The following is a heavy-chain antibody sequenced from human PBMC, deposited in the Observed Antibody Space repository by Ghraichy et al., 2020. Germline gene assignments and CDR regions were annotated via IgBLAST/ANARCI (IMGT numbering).Heavy chain of an antibody. Sequence: GGSLRLSCAASGFTFSSYAMSWVRQAPGKGLEWVSAISGSGGSTYYADSVKGRFTISRDNSKNTLYLQMNSLRAEDTAVYYCAKGPPLYYYDSSGSDYYYGMDVWGQGTTVTVSS. CDR1: GFTFSSYA. CDR3: AKGPPLYYYDSSGSDYYYGMDV. V-gene: IGHV3-23*01. J-gene: IGHJ6*02. D-gene: IGHD3-22*01. CDR2: ISGSGGST.